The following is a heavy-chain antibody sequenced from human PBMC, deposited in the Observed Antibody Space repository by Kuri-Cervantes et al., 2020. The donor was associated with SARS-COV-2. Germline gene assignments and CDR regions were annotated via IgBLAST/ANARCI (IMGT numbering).Heavy chain of an antibody. Sequence: GESLKISCAASGFTFSDYNMNWVRQAPGKGLEWIAHISNGASTRFYADSVKGRFIISRDNARNVVYLQMNSLRAEDSAVYYCAKQYSGYFYTPCLDWGQGTLVTVSS. CDR3: AKQYSGYFYTPCLD. J-gene: IGHJ4*02. V-gene: IGHV3-48*01. D-gene: IGHD1-26*01. CDR2: ISNGASTR. CDR1: GFTFSDYN.